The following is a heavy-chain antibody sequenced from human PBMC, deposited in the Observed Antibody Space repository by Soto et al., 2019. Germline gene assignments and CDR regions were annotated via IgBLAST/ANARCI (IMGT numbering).Heavy chain of an antibody. V-gene: IGHV1-2*04. CDR3: ARVRTQQLASDAFDI. Sequence: ASVKVSCKASGYTFTGYYMYWVRQAPGQGLEWMGWINPNSGGTNYAQKFQGWVTMTRDTSISTAYMELSRLRSDDAAVYYCARVRTQQLASDAFDIWGQGTMVTVSS. J-gene: IGHJ3*02. CDR1: GYTFTGYY. CDR2: INPNSGGT. D-gene: IGHD6-13*01.